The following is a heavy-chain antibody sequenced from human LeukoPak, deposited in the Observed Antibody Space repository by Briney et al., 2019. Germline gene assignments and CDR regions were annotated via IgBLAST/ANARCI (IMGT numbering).Heavy chain of an antibody. J-gene: IGHJ4*02. D-gene: IGHD2-2*01. CDR3: AKLPSTSPWAFRYFDY. CDR2: ISYDGSNK. CDR1: GFTFSSYA. V-gene: IGHV3-30*04. Sequence: GGSLRLSCAASGFTFSSYAMHWVRQAPGKGLEWVAVISYDGSNKYYADSVKGRFTISRDNSRNTVYLQMNSLRAEDTAVYYCAKLPSTSPWAFRYFDYWGQGILVTISS.